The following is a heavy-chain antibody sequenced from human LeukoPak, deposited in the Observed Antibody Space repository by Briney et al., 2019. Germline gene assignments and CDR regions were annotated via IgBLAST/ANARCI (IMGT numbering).Heavy chain of an antibody. D-gene: IGHD3-10*01. J-gene: IGHJ4*02. Sequence: SETLSLTCTVSGDSISSSSRYWGWIRQPPGKGPEWIGSIYYSGSTYYNPSLKSRVTISVDTSKNQFSLKLSSVTAADTAVYFCARHRGYYGSGSKLDCWGQGTLVTVSS. CDR3: ARHRGYYGSGSKLDC. CDR2: IYYSGST. V-gene: IGHV4-39*01. CDR1: GDSISSSSRY.